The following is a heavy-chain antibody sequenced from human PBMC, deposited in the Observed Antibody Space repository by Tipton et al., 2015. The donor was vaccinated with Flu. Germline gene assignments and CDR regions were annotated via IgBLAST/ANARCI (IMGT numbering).Heavy chain of an antibody. V-gene: IGHV4-59*08. CDR2: ICYSGST. CDR1: GGSISSYY. D-gene: IGHD4/OR15-4a*01. Sequence: TLSLTCTVSGGSISSYYWDWIRQPPGKGLEWIGYICYSGSTNYNPSLKSRVTISVDTSKNQFSLKLSSVTAADTAVYYCARLGASRELDYWGQGTLVTVSS. CDR3: ARLGASRELDY. J-gene: IGHJ4*02.